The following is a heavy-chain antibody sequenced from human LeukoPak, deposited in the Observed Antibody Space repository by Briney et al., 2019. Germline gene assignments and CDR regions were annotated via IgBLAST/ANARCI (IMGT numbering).Heavy chain of an antibody. V-gene: IGHV5-51*01. CDR1: GYTFTSYW. CDR3: ARTAAAGAGSRYVY. Sequence: GESLKISCKGSGYTFTSYWIGWVRQMPGEGLEWMGIIYPGDSDTRYSPSFQGQVTISADKSISTAYMQWSSLKASDTATYYCARTAAAGAGSRYVYWGQGTLVTVSS. J-gene: IGHJ4*02. D-gene: IGHD6-13*01. CDR2: IYPGDSDT.